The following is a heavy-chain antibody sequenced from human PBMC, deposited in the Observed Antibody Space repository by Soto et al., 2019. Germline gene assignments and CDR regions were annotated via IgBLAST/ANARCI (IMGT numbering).Heavy chain of an antibody. V-gene: IGHV3-30*18. Sequence: ESGGGVVQPGRSLRLSCAASGFTFSSYGMHWVRQAPGKGLEWVAVISYDGSNKYYADSVKGRFTISRDNSKNTLYLQMNSLRAEDTAVYYCAKDWGATPGWGQGTLVTVSS. J-gene: IGHJ4*02. D-gene: IGHD1-26*01. CDR3: AKDWGATPG. CDR2: ISYDGSNK. CDR1: GFTFSSYG.